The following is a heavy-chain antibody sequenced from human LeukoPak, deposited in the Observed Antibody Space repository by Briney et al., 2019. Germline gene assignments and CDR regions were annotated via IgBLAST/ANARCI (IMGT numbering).Heavy chain of an antibody. J-gene: IGHJ4*02. CDR3: ASQRGYSYLV. Sequence: SETLSLTCAVYGGSFSGYFWSWIRQPPGKGLEWIGEIYHSGSTDCNPSLKSRVTISVDTSKSQFSLKLTSLTAADTAVYYCASQRGYSYLVWGQGTLVTVSS. D-gene: IGHD5-18*01. CDR1: GGSFSGYF. CDR2: IYHSGST. V-gene: IGHV4-34*01.